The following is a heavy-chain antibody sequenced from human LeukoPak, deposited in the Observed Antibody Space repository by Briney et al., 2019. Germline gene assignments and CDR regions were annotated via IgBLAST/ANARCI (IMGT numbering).Heavy chain of an antibody. D-gene: IGHD5-12*01. V-gene: IGHV1-69*04. Sequence: PVKVSCKASGDTFRSETISWVRQAPGQGLEWMGRIIPILGIANYAQKFQGRVTITADESTSTAYMELSSLRSEDTAVYYCAKEVLSYDEGPMDVWGKGTTVTVSS. CDR1: GDTFRSET. CDR2: IIPILGIA. CDR3: AKEVLSYDEGPMDV. J-gene: IGHJ6*03.